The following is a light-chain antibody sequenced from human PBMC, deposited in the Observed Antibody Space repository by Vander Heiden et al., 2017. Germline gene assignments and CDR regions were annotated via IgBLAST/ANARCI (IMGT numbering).Light chain of an antibody. Sequence: DIQMTQSPSSLSASVGARVTITCRASLSITDYLNWYQQKPGKAPKLLIYAASSLQSGVPSRFSGSGSGADFTLIISSLQPEDFATYYCQQSYRTPITFGQGTRLEIK. CDR3: QQSYRTPIT. CDR1: LSITDY. J-gene: IGKJ5*01. CDR2: AAS. V-gene: IGKV1-39*01.